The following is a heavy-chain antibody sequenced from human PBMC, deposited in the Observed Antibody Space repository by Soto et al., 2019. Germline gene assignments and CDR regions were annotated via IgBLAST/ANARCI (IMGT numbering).Heavy chain of an antibody. V-gene: IGHV3-9*01. D-gene: IGHD3-22*01. CDR2: ISWNSGSI. J-gene: IGHJ4*02. CDR3: AKDTMVYYESSGDFDF. CDR1: GLHFEDSA. Sequence: GESQRLSYAASGLHFEDSAMHWVRQAPGKGLEWVSGISWNSGSIGYADSVKGRFTISRDNAKNSLYLQMNSLRAEDTALYFCAKDTMVYYESSGDFDFWGQGSLVTVSS.